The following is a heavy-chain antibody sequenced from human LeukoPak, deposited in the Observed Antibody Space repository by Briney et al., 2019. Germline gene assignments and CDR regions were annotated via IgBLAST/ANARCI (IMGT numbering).Heavy chain of an antibody. CDR1: GFTFSNYW. CDR2: IKYDGSAT. D-gene: IGHD5-24*01. V-gene: IGHV3-74*01. Sequence: GGSLRLSCAASGFTFSNYWMHWIRQVPGKGLVWVSHIKYDGSATNYADSVKGRFTISRDNAKNTLYLQMNSLRAEDTAVYYCAREMGLWGQGTLVTVSP. CDR3: AREMGL. J-gene: IGHJ4*02.